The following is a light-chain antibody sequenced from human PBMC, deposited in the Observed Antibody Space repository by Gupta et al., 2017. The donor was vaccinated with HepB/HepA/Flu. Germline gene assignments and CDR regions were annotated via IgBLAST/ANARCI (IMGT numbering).Light chain of an antibody. Sequence: QSVLTQPPSVSGAPGQRVTISCTGSSSNIGAGYDVHWYQQVPGTAPKLLIYGYRNRPSGVPDRFSGSKSDTSASLAITGLQAEDEADYYCQSYDSSLSAVVFGGGTKLTVL. CDR2: GYR. CDR3: QSYDSSLSAVV. CDR1: SSNIGAGYD. J-gene: IGLJ3*02. V-gene: IGLV1-40*01.